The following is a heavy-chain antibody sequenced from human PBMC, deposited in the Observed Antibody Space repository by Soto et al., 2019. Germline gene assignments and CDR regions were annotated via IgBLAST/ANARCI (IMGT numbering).Heavy chain of an antibody. CDR3: ATWHEREHAFDV. D-gene: IGHD1-1*01. V-gene: IGHV3-53*01. Sequence: DVQLVESGGGLIQPGESLRLSCAAVGLTISGKKYVAWVRQAPGQGLEWVSALYDVDGSFYADSVTGRFTTSSDSSKTTVYLQMNDLRPDDTAVYYCATWHEREHAFDVWGQGTTVTISS. J-gene: IGHJ3*01. CDR1: GLTISGKKY. CDR2: LYDVDGS.